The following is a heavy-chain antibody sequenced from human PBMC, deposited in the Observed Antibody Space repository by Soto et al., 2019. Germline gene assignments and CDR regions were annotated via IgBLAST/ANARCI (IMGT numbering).Heavy chain of an antibody. J-gene: IGHJ6*03. Sequence: QVQLVQSGAEVKKPGSSVKVSCKASGGTFSNYTISWVRQAPGQGCEWMGRIIPILNIANYAQKLQGRVTITADQSSTTAYMELSSLRSEDTAVYDCARVSEMGTVTEGFYYYIDVWGKGTTVTVSS. CDR2: IIPILNIA. CDR3: ARVSEMGTVTEGFYYYIDV. V-gene: IGHV1-69*02. D-gene: IGHD4-17*01. CDR1: GGTFSNYT.